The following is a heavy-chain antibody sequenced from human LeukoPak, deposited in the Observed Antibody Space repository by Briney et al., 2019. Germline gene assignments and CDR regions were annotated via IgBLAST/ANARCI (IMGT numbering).Heavy chain of an antibody. CDR2: ISWNSGSI. D-gene: IGHD3-10*01. Sequence: GGSLRLSCAASGFTFSTYGMHWVRQAPGKGLEWVSGISWNSGSIGYADSVKGRFTISRDNAKNSLYLQMNSLRAEDTAVYYCARVYYGSGSLHYYYYYYMDVWGKGTTVTISS. J-gene: IGHJ6*03. V-gene: IGHV3-9*01. CDR1: GFTFSTYG. CDR3: ARVYYGSGSLHYYYYYYMDV.